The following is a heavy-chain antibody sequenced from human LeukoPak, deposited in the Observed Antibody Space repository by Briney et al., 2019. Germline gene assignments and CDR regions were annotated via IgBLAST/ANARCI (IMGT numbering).Heavy chain of an antibody. D-gene: IGHD3-22*01. CDR3: ARLSTGKRYYYDSSGYYTNFDY. Sequence: SETLSLTCTVSGGSFSRYSWIWIRQPPGKGLEWIGSIYYSGSTYYNPSLKSRVTISVDTSKNQFSLKLSSVTAADTAVYYCARLSTGKRYYYDSSGYYTNFDYWGQGTLVTVSS. J-gene: IGHJ4*02. CDR1: GGSFSRYS. CDR2: IYYSGST. V-gene: IGHV4-39*01.